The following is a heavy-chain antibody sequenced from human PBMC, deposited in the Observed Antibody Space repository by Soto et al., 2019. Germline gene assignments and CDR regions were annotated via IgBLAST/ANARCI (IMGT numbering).Heavy chain of an antibody. J-gene: IGHJ5*02. Sequence: GESLKISCKGSGYSFTSYLISWVRQMPGKGLEWMGRIDPSDSYTNYSPSFQGHVTISADKSISTAYLQWSSLKASDTATYYCARRTMVRGWFEAWGQGTLVTVSS. CDR1: GYSFTSYL. V-gene: IGHV5-10-1*01. D-gene: IGHD3-10*01. CDR2: IDPSDSYT. CDR3: ARRTMVRGWFEA.